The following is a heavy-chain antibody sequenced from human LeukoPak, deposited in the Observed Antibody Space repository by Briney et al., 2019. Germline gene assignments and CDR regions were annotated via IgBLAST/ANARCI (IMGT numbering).Heavy chain of an antibody. J-gene: IGHJ6*03. Sequence: GGSLRLSCAASGFTFSSYGMQFSSYGMHWVRQAPGQGLEWVAFIRSDGRNKYYADSVKGRFTISRDNTKNMLYLQMNSLRAEDTADYYCAKLKINYYYYMDVWGKGTTVIVSS. CDR3: AKLKINYYYYMDV. V-gene: IGHV3-30*02. CDR2: IRSDGRNK. CDR1: GFTFSSYGMQFSSYG. D-gene: IGHD3-16*01.